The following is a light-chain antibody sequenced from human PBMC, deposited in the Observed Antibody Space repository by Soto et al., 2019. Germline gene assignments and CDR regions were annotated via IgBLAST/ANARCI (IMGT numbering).Light chain of an antibody. CDR1: QSVSSN. V-gene: IGKV3-15*01. CDR2: AAS. J-gene: IGKJ1*01. Sequence: EIVMTQSPATLSVSPRERATLSCRASQSVSSNLAWYQQKPGQAPRLLIYAASTRATGIADRFSGSGSGTEFTLTISSLQSEDFAVYYCQHYNNWTPLTLGPGTKVEIK. CDR3: QHYNNWTPLT.